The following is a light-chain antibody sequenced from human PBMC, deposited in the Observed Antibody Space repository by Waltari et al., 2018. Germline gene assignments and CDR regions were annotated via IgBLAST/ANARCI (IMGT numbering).Light chain of an antibody. Sequence: DIVMTQSPDSLAVSLGERATINCKSSQNILYSSNSKNYLPWYQHKPGQPPKRLIYWASTRESGVPDRVSGGGSGTEFTLTISSLQAEDVAVYYCHQYYTTPRTFGQGTKVEIK. CDR1: QNILYSSNSKNY. J-gene: IGKJ1*01. CDR3: HQYYTTPRT. CDR2: WAS. V-gene: IGKV4-1*01.